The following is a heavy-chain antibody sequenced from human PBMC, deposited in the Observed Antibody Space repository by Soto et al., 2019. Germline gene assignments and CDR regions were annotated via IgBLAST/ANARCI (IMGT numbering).Heavy chain of an antibody. V-gene: IGHV3-30-3*01. CDR2: ISYDGSNK. J-gene: IGHJ4*02. Sequence: QVQLVESGGGVVQPGRSLRLSCAASGFTFSSYAMHWVRQAPGKGLEWVAVISYDGSNKYYADSVKDRFTISRDNSKNTLYLQMNSLRAEDTAVYYCARDKGYYFDYWGQGTLVTVSS. CDR3: ARDKGYYFDY. CDR1: GFTFSSYA.